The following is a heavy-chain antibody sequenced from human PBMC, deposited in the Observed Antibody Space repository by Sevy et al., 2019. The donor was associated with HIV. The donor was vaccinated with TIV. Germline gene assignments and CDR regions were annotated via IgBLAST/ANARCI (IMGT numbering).Heavy chain of an antibody. V-gene: IGHV1-2*02. D-gene: IGHD4-17*01. CDR3: ATDPRSVTTLLIDY. CDR1: GYTFTGYY. Sequence: ASVKVSCKASGYTFTGYYMHWVRQAPGQGLEWMGWINPNSGGTNYAQKFQGRVTMTRDTSISTAYMELSRLRSDDTAVYYCATDPRSVTTLLIDYWGRGTLVTVSS. CDR2: INPNSGGT. J-gene: IGHJ4*02.